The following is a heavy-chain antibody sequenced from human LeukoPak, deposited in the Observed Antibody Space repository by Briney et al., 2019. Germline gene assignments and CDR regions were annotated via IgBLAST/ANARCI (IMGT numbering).Heavy chain of an antibody. CDR3: AGHPGEWELLWYFDY. Sequence: PSETLSLTCTVSGGSISSSSYYWGWIRQPPGKGLEWIGSIYYSGSTYYNPSLKSRVTISVDTSKNQFSLKLSSVTAADTAVYYCAGHPGEWELLWYFDYWGQGTLVTVSS. J-gene: IGHJ4*02. CDR2: IYYSGST. CDR1: GGSISSSSYY. V-gene: IGHV4-39*01. D-gene: IGHD1-26*01.